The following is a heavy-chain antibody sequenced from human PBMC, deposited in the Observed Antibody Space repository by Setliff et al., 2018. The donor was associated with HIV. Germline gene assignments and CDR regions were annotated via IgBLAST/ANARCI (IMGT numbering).Heavy chain of an antibody. J-gene: IGHJ4*02. D-gene: IGHD3-22*01. CDR2: IRSRAYGATT. CDR3: ARRSKNRLDSTGYYFDY. V-gene: IGHV3-49*04. Sequence: PGGSLRLSCTASGFRFGDYTMSWVRQAPGKGLEWVSFIRSRAYGATTEYAASVKGRFTISRDDSKRIAYLQLNSLKTEDTAVYYCARRSKNRLDSTGYYFDYWGQGTLVTVSS. CDR1: GFRFGDYT.